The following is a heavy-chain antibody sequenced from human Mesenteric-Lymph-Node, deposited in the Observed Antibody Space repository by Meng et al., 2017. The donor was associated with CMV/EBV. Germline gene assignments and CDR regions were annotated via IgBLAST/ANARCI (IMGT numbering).Heavy chain of an antibody. V-gene: IGHV1-2*02. CDR1: GYIFTGYF. CDR2: INPNSGDT. Sequence: ASVKVSCKASGYIFTGYFMHWVRQAPGQGLEWMGWINPNSGDTNCAQKFQGRVTMTRDTSISTAYMELNRLSSDDTAVYYCAPRDTGSFDYWGQGTLVTVSS. J-gene: IGHJ4*02. CDR3: APRDTGSFDY. D-gene: IGHD2-8*02.